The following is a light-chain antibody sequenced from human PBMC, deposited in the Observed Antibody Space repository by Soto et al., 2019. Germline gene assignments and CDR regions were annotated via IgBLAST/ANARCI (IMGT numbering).Light chain of an antibody. J-gene: IGKJ1*01. CDR3: QQYGGSPRT. Sequence: EIELTQSPGTLSLSPWEGATLSCRASQSISSNFLAWYQQKRGQAPRLLIHGASNRATGIPDRFSGSGSGTDFTLTITRLEPEDFAVYYCQQYGGSPRTFGQGTKVDIK. CDR2: GAS. V-gene: IGKV3-20*01. CDR1: QSISSNF.